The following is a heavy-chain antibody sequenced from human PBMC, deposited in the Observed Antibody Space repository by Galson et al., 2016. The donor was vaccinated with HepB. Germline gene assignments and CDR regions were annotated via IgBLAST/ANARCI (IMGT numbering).Heavy chain of an antibody. J-gene: IGHJ1*01. CDR3: VGDHYDDSGYYFQY. V-gene: IGHV1-69*04. D-gene: IGHD3-22*01. CDR2: TIPMLGVA. CDR1: GVTFSSYG. Sequence: SVKVSCKASGVTFSSYGVTWVRQAPGQGLEWMGRTIPMLGVAHYAQKFQGRVTISADKSTSTGYMELSSLRSEDTAIYYCVGDHYDDSGYYFQYWGQGTLVTVSS.